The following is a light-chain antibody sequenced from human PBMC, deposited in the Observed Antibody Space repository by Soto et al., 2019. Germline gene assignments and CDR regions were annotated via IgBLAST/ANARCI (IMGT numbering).Light chain of an antibody. CDR2: AAS. CDR3: QQSYSTPYT. J-gene: IGKJ2*01. Sequence: DIQMTQSPSSLSASVGDRVTITCRASQSISSYLNWYQQKPGKAPKLLIYAASSLQSGVPSRFSGSGSGTDFTLTISSLQPEDFATYCQQSYSTPYTFGQGTKLEIK. CDR1: QSISSY. V-gene: IGKV1-39*01.